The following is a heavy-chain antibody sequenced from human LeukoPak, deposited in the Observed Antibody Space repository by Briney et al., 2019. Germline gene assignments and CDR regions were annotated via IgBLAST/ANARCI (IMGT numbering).Heavy chain of an antibody. J-gene: IGHJ6*02. Sequence: GGSLVLSCEASGFSFSSYDMHWVRQATGKGLAWVSTVVTASDTYYPGSVKGRFTISRENAKNSLYLQMNSLRAGDTAVYYCARGNYGDYHHGMDVWGQGTTVTVSS. D-gene: IGHD4-17*01. V-gene: IGHV3-13*01. CDR3: ARGNYGDYHHGMDV. CDR2: VVTASDT. CDR1: GFSFSSYD.